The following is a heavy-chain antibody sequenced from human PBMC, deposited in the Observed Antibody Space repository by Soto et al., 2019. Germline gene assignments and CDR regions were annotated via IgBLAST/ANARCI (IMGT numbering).Heavy chain of an antibody. D-gene: IGHD3-3*01. V-gene: IGHV3-21*01. CDR2: ISSSSSYI. CDR3: ARDSGVFGVVNQLRPYYYYYGMDV. CDR1: GFTFSSYS. J-gene: IGHJ6*02. Sequence: EVQLVESGGGLVKPGGSLRLSCAASGFTFSSYSMNWVRQAPGKGLEWVSSISSSSSYIYYADSVKGRFTISRDNGKNSPCLQINSLRAEDTAVYYCARDSGVFGVVNQLRPYYYYYGMDVWGQGTTVTVSS.